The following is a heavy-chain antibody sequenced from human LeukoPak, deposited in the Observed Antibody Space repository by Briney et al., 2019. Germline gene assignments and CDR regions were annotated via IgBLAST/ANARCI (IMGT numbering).Heavy chain of an antibody. Sequence: KVSCKASGYTFTSYDINWVRQMPGKGLEWMGIIYPGDSDTRYSPSFQGQVTISADKSISTAYLQWSSLKASDTAMYYCARQPYYYDSSGYYWFDPWGQGTLVTVSS. CDR2: IYPGDSDT. CDR1: GYTFTSYD. CDR3: ARQPYYYDSSGYYWFDP. V-gene: IGHV5-51*01. D-gene: IGHD3-22*01. J-gene: IGHJ5*02.